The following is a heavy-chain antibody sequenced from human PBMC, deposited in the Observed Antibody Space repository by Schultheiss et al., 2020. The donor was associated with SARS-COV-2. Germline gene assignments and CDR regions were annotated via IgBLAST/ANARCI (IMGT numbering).Heavy chain of an antibody. Sequence: SETLSLTCTVSGGSISSYYWSWIRQPPGKGLEWIGEINHSGSTNYNPSLKSRVTISVDTSKNQFSLKLSSVTAADTAVYYCARAGSWFDPWGQGTLVTVSS. CDR3: ARAGSWFDP. CDR2: INHSGST. CDR1: GGSISSYY. V-gene: IGHV4-34*01. J-gene: IGHJ5*02. D-gene: IGHD3-10*01.